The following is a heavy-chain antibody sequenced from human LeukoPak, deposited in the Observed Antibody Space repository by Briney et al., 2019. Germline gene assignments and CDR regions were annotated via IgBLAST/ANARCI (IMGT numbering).Heavy chain of an antibody. CDR3: ATLYYDFWSGYQYYLDY. Sequence: ASVKVSCKASGYTFTSYGISWVRQAPGQGLEWMGWISAYNGNTNYAQKLQGRVTMTTDTSTSTAYMELRSLRSDDTAVYYCATLYYDFWSGYQYYLDYWGQGTLVTVSS. J-gene: IGHJ4*02. D-gene: IGHD3-3*01. V-gene: IGHV1-18*01. CDR2: ISAYNGNT. CDR1: GYTFTSYG.